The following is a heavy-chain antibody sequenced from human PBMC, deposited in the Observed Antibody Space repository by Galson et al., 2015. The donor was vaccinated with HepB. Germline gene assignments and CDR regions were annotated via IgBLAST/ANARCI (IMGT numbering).Heavy chain of an antibody. CDR2: VMPIFGIA. CDR1: GGSLQRYA. CDR3: AHFSGGAGSD. D-gene: IGHD2-15*01. V-gene: IGHV1-69*13. Sequence: SVKVSCKASGGSLQRYAISWVRQAPGQGLEWVGGVMPIFGIAKYPQKFQDRVTITADEFTDTAYMELNSLTSEDTAVYYCAHFSGGAGSDWGQGTLVTVSS. J-gene: IGHJ4*02.